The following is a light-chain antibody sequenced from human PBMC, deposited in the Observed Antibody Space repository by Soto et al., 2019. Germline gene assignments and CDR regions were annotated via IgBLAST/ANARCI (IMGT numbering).Light chain of an antibody. Sequence: EIVLTQSPGTLSLSPGERATLSCRASQSVSSNYLAWYQQKPGQAPRLLIYGASSRATGIPDRFSGSGSGTDFTLTISRLEPEDVSVYYCQQYGSSRTFGQGTRLEIK. J-gene: IGKJ5*01. CDR2: GAS. V-gene: IGKV3-20*01. CDR1: QSVSSNY. CDR3: QQYGSSRT.